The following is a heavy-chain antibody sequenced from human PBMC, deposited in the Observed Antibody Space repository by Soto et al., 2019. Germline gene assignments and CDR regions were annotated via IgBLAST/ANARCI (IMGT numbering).Heavy chain of an antibody. CDR2: IYYSGST. V-gene: IGHV4-59*01. CDR3: ARALSGYRRSWVYFDY. D-gene: IGHD6-13*01. CDR1: GGSISSYY. Sequence: PSETLSLTCTVSGGSISSYYWSWIRQPPGKGLEWIGYIYYSGSTNYNPSLKSRVTISVDTSKNQFSLKLSSVTAADTAVYYCARALSGYRRSWVYFDYWGRGALITVSS. J-gene: IGHJ4*02.